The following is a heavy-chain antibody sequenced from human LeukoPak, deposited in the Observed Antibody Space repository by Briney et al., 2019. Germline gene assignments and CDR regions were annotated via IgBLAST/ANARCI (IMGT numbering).Heavy chain of an antibody. V-gene: IGHV1-69*04. Sequence: SVKVSCKVSGDTFSNRGISWVRQVPGQGLEWMGRIIPMVGLAKYAQKFQGKVTLIADKSTNTAYLELSNVTFEDTAVYFCTRGGRDTSAEYFQHWGQGTLVTVSS. D-gene: IGHD5-18*01. CDR3: TRGGRDTSAEYFQH. J-gene: IGHJ1*01. CDR1: GDTFSNRG. CDR2: IIPMVGLA.